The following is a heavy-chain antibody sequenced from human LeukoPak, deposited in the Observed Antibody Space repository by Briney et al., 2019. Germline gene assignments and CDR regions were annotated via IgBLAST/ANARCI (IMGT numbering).Heavy chain of an antibody. D-gene: IGHD6-13*01. CDR2: ISIRGVNP. CDR1: GFTFNNYA. CDR3: AKAAAAGPEGS. V-gene: IGHV3-23*01. J-gene: IGHJ5*02. Sequence: GGSLRLSCVVSGFTFNNYAMSWVRQAPGKGLEWVSSISIRGVNPTYADSVKGRFTISRDNSKNTLYLQMNSLRAEDTAVYYCAKAAAAGPEGSWGQGTLVTVSS.